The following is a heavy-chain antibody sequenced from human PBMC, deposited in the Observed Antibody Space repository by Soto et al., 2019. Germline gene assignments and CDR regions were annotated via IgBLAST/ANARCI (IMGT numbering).Heavy chain of an antibody. CDR2: INHSGST. J-gene: IGHJ5*02. CDR1: GGSFSGYY. D-gene: IGHD6-6*01. Sequence: ETLSLTCAVYGGSFSGYYWSWIRQPPGKGLEWIGEINHSGSTNYNPSLKSRVTISVDTSKNQFSLKLSSVTAADTAVYYCARERGIAARPFDPWGQGTLVTVSS. CDR3: ARERGIAARPFDP. V-gene: IGHV4-34*01.